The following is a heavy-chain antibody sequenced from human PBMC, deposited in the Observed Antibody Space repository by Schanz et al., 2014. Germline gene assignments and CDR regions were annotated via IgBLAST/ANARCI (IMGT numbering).Heavy chain of an antibody. D-gene: IGHD4-17*01. CDR3: ARDGDRFYHNYYMDV. CDR2: ISGSGGST. Sequence: VQLVESGGGVVQPGRSLRLSCAASGFTFSTYAMSWVRQAPGKGLEWVSAISGSGGSTYYADSVKGRFTISRDNSKNTLYLQMNSLRAEDTAVYYCARDGDRFYHNYYMDVWGKGTTVTVSS. J-gene: IGHJ6*03. V-gene: IGHV3-23*04. CDR1: GFTFSTYA.